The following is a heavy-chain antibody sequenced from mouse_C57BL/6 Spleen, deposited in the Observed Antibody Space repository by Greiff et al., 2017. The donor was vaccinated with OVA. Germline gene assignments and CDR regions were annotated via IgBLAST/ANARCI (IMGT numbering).Heavy chain of an antibody. CDR1: GYSFTGYY. CDR2: INPSTGGT. Sequence: VQLQQSGPELVKPGASVKISCKASGYSFTGYYMNWVKQSPEQSLEWIGEINPSTGGTTYNQKFKAKATLTVDKSSSTAYMQLKSLTSEDSAVYYCARSLYYGSSYDGFAYWGQGTLVTVSA. V-gene: IGHV1-42*01. D-gene: IGHD1-1*01. CDR3: ARSLYYGSSYDGFAY. J-gene: IGHJ3*01.